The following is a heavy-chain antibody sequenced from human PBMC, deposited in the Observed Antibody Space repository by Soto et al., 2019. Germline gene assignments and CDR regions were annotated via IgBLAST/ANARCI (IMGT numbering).Heavy chain of an antibody. CDR3: AKDQDDSSGYYAPGVDY. J-gene: IGHJ4*02. V-gene: IGHV3-30*18. Sequence: QVQLVESGGGVVQPGRCLRLYCAASGFTFSSYGMHWVRQAPGKGLEWVAVISYDGSNKYYADSVKGRFTISRDNSKKTLYLQMNSLRAEDTAVYYCAKDQDDSSGYYAPGVDYWGQGTLVTVSS. CDR1: GFTFSSYG. D-gene: IGHD3-22*01. CDR2: ISYDGSNK.